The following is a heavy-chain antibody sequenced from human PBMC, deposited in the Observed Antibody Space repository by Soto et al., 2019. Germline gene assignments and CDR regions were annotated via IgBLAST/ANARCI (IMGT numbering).Heavy chain of an antibody. J-gene: IGHJ3*02. CDR1: GYSFTSYW. CDR3: ARHIGPWVYYYDSIATGGDAFDI. D-gene: IGHD3-22*01. V-gene: IGHV5-51*01. Sequence: PGESLKISCKGSGYSFTSYWIGWVRQMPGKGLEWMGIIYPGDSDTRYSPSFQGQVTISADKSISTAYLQWSSLKASDTAMYYCARHIGPWVYYYDSIATGGDAFDIWGQGTMVTVSS. CDR2: IYPGDSDT.